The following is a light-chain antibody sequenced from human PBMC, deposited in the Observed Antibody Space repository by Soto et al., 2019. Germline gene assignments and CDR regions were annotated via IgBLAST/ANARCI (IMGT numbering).Light chain of an antibody. CDR1: SSDVGSYNL. J-gene: IGLJ2*01. V-gene: IGLV2-23*02. Sequence: QSALTQPASVSGSPGHSITISCTGTSSDVGSYNLVSWYQQHPGKAPKLMIYEVSKRPSGVSNRFSGSKSGNTASLTISGLQAEDEADYYCCSYAGSSLRVFGGGTKVTVL. CDR2: EVS. CDR3: CSYAGSSLRV.